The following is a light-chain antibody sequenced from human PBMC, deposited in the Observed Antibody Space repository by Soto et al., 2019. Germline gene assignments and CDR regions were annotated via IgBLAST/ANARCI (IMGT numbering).Light chain of an antibody. Sequence: EIVLTQSPGTLSSSPGERATLSCRASQTVTSNYLAWYQQKPGQAPRLLFFGASIRATGLPDRFSGGGSGTDFTLTISRLEPEDFATYYCQQSYSTPRTFSGGTKVEMK. CDR2: GAS. V-gene: IGKV3-20*01. CDR1: QTVTSNY. J-gene: IGKJ4*01. CDR3: QQSYSTPRT.